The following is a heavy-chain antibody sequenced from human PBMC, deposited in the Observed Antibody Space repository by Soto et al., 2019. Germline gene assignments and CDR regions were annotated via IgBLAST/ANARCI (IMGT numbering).Heavy chain of an antibody. CDR1: GGSISSSSYY. D-gene: IGHD4-4*01. V-gene: IGHV4-39*07. CDR3: ARAGVNPGTVKEEGYYYYMDV. Sequence: SETLSLTCTVSGGSISSSSYYWGWIRQPPGKGLEWIGYIYYSGSTNYNPSLKSRVTISVDTSKNQFSLKLSSVTAADTAVYYCARAGVNPGTVKEEGYYYYMDVWGKGTTVTVSS. J-gene: IGHJ6*03. CDR2: IYYSGST.